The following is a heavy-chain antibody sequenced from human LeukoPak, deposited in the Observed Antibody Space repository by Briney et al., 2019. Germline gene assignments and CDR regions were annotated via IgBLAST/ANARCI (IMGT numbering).Heavy chain of an antibody. Sequence: GGSVRLSCAASGFTFSSYGMHGVRQAPGKGLEWVAVIWYDGSNKYYADSVKGRFTISRDNSKNTLYLQMNSLRAEDTAVYYCARGASSSSYAFDIWGKGTMVTVSS. V-gene: IGHV3-33*01. CDR1: GFTFSSYG. D-gene: IGHD6-13*01. CDR3: ARGASSSSYAFDI. J-gene: IGHJ3*02. CDR2: IWYDGSNK.